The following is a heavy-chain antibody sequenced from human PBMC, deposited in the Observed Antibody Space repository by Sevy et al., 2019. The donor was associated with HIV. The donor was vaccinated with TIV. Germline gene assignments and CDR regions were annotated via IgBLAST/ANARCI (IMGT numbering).Heavy chain of an antibody. V-gene: IGHV4-59*01. CDR3: ARRVPALAGNWFDP. CDR2: IYNVGDT. Sequence: SELSLTCTVSGGSISGYYWSWIRQSPGKGLEWIGYIYNVGDTRYNPSLKSRVTISMATSKNQFSLHLNSVTAADTAVYYCARRVPALAGNWFDPWGQGTLVTVSS. J-gene: IGHJ5*02. CDR1: GGSISGYY.